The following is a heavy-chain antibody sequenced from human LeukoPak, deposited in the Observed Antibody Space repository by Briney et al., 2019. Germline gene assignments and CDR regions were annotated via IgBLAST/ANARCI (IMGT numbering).Heavy chain of an antibody. Sequence: GESLKISCKGSGYSFTSYWIGWVRQMPGKGLEWMGIIYPGDSDTRYSPSFQGQVTISADKSISTAYLQWSSLKVSDTAMYYCARLGDYGDHASRAFDIWGQGTMVTVSS. D-gene: IGHD4-17*01. CDR3: ARLGDYGDHASRAFDI. V-gene: IGHV5-51*01. CDR1: GYSFTSYW. CDR2: IYPGDSDT. J-gene: IGHJ3*02.